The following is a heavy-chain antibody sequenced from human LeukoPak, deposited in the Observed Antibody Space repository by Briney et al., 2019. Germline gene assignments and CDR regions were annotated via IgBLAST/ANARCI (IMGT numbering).Heavy chain of an antibody. J-gene: IGHJ4*02. D-gene: IGHD2-2*03. V-gene: IGHV3-74*01. CDR1: GFTFGNYW. Sequence: QSGGSLRLSCAASGFTFGNYWMHWVRQAPGKGLLWVSRISDDGSSANYADSVQGRFTISRDNAKNTVYLQMHSLRAEDTAVYYCVSGYCSSTTCCRGAYWGQGTLVTVSS. CDR2: ISDDGSSA. CDR3: VSGYCSSTTCCRGAY.